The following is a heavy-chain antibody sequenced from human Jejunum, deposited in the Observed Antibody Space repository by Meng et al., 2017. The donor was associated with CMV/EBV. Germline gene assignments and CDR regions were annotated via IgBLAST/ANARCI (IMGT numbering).Heavy chain of an antibody. Sequence: SWVRQAPGQWLEWMGRLTTYNGNPNSAQHLQGRVTMPTDTSTSTAYMELRSLRSDDTAVYYCARERELTYYYGSGSYPSGAFDIWGQGTMVTVSS. V-gene: IGHV1-18*01. CDR3: ARERELTYYYGSGSYPSGAFDI. J-gene: IGHJ3*02. D-gene: IGHD3-10*01. CDR2: LTTYNGNP.